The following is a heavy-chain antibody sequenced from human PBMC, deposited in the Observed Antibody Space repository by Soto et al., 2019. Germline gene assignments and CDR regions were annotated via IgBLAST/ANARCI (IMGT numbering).Heavy chain of an antibody. Sequence: AETLSLTCTVSGGSSNSYYWSWIRQPPGKGLEWIGYIYYSGSTNYNPSLKSRVTISVDTSKNQFSLKLSSVTAADTAVYYCARGVDGGIDYWGQGTLVTVSS. J-gene: IGHJ4*02. D-gene: IGHD3-16*01. CDR2: IYYSGST. CDR3: ARGVDGGIDY. CDR1: GGSSNSYY. V-gene: IGHV4-59*08.